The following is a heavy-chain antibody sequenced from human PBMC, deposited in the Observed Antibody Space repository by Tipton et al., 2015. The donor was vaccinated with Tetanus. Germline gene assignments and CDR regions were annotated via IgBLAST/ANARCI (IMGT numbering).Heavy chain of an antibody. V-gene: IGHV4-39*02. CDR3: AEGRRFCSSNSCHEYYFDS. Sequence: LRLSCTVSDGSISGGDYYWSWIRQPPGKGLEWIGSVFDSGTSYYNPSLKSRVTISVDTSKNHFSLRLSSVTAAETAVYYCAEGRRFCSSNSCHEYYFDSWGRGTLAAVSS. CDR1: DGSISGGDYY. D-gene: IGHD2-2*01. J-gene: IGHJ4*02. CDR2: VFDSGTS.